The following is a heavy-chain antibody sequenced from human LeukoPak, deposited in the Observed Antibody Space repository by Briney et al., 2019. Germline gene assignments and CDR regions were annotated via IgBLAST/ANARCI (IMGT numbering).Heavy chain of an antibody. V-gene: IGHV4-34*01. CDR3: ARQVYYYDRSGYYYVDFFDF. J-gene: IGHJ4*02. D-gene: IGHD3-22*01. Sequence: PSETLSLTCAVYGGSFSGYYWSWIRQPPGKGLEWIGSIYYSGSTYYNSSLKSRVTISVDTSKNQFSLKLTSATAADTAVYYCARQVYYYDRSGYYYVDFFDFWGQGTLVTVSS. CDR1: GGSFSGYY. CDR2: IYYSGST.